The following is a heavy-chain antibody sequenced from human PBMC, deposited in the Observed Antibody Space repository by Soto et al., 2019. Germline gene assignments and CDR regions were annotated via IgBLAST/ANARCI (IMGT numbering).Heavy chain of an antibody. Sequence: SSETLSLTCAVSGGSISSDDNSWSWIRQPPGKGLEWIGYIYHSGSTYYNPSLKSRVTMSVDRSKNLFSLNLSSVTAADTATYYCARGMSADYYDSSGSLAFAVWGQGTMVTVSS. D-gene: IGHD3-22*01. CDR3: ARGMSADYYDSSGSLAFAV. V-gene: IGHV4-30-2*01. J-gene: IGHJ3*01. CDR1: GGSISSDDNS. CDR2: IYHSGST.